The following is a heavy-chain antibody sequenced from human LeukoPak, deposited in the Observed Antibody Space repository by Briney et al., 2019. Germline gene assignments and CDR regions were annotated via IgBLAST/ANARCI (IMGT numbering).Heavy chain of an antibody. V-gene: IGHV4-39*07. CDR2: IYYSGST. J-gene: IGHJ3*02. CDR1: GGSISSSSYY. CDR3: ARAKHNYYDSSGYYPQVDAFDI. Sequence: PSETLSLTCTVSGGSISSSSYYWGWIRQPPGKGLEWIGSIYYSGSTYYNPSLKSRVTISVDTSKNQFSLKLSSVTAADTAVYYCARAKHNYYDSSGYYPQVDAFDIWGQGTMVTVSS. D-gene: IGHD3-22*01.